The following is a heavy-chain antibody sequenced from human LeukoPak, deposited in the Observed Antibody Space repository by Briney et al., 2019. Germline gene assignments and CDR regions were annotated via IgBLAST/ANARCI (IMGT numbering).Heavy chain of an antibody. Sequence: SETLSLTCTVSGGSISSYYWSWIRQPPGKGLEWIGYIYYSGSTNYNPSLKSRVTISVDTSKNQFSLKLSSVTAADTAVYYCARQSSGLDYWGQGTLVTVSS. V-gene: IGHV4-59*01. J-gene: IGHJ4*02. CDR1: GGSISSYY. D-gene: IGHD6-19*01. CDR2: IYYSGST. CDR3: ARQSSGLDY.